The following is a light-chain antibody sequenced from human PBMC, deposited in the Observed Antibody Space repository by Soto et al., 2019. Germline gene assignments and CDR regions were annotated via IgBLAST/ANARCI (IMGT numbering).Light chain of an antibody. CDR3: LQGFSYPRT. J-gene: IGKJ1*01. CDR1: QSVNSR. CDR2: HAS. Sequence: EIVLTQSPSTLSASPGERATLSCRASQSVNSRLDWYQQKPGQAPRLLIYHASGLQSGVPSRFSGSGSGTDFTLTISSLQPEDFATYYCLQGFSYPRTFGQGNKVDIK. V-gene: IGKV3-11*01.